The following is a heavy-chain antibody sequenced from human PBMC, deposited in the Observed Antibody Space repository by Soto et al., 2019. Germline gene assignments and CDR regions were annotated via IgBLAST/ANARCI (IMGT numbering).Heavy chain of an antibody. CDR3: ARGTQYCSGGSCYSRPFDY. V-gene: IGHV3-11*01. CDR2: ISSSGSTI. Sequence: QVQLVESGGGLVKPGGSLRLSCAASGFTFSDYYMRWIRQAPGTGLEWVSYISSSGSTIYYVDSVKGRFTISRDNAKNSLYLQMNTLRAEDTAFYYCARGTQYCSGGSCYSRPFDYWGQGTLVTVSS. J-gene: IGHJ4*02. D-gene: IGHD2-15*01. CDR1: GFTFSDYY.